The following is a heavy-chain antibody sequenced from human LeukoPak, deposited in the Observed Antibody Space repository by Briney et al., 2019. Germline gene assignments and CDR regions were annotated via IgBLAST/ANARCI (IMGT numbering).Heavy chain of an antibody. J-gene: IGHJ5*02. V-gene: IGHV1-2*04. CDR2: INPNSGGT. CDR3: ARAYTAMAPSRVWFDP. CDR1: GYTFTGYY. Sequence: ASVKVSCKASGYTFTGYYMHWVRQAPGQGLEWMGWINPNSGGTNYAQKFQGWVTMTRDTSISTAYMELSRLRSDDTAVYYCARAYTAMAPSRVWFDPWGQGTLVTVSS. D-gene: IGHD5-18*01.